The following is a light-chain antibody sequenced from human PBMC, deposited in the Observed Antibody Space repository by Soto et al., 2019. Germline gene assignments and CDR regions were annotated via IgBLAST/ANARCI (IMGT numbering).Light chain of an antibody. CDR1: TSDIGGYNF. Sequence: QSVLTQPASVSGSPGQSITISCTGTTSDIGGYNFVSWYQQHPGKAPKLMIYDVSNRPSGVSDRFSGSKSGSTASLTISGLQAEDEADYYCSSYSSSTSYLFGAGTKLTVL. J-gene: IGLJ1*01. V-gene: IGLV2-14*01. CDR2: DVS. CDR3: SSYSSSTSYL.